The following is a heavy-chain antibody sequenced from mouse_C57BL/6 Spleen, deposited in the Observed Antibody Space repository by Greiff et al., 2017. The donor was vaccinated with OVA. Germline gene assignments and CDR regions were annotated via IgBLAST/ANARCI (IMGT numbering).Heavy chain of an antibody. CDR1: GYAFSSSW. V-gene: IGHV1-82*01. CDR3: ANSNYVLYYAMDY. Sequence: QVQLQQSGPELVKPGASVKISCKASGYAFSSSWMNWVKQRPGKGLEWIGRIYPGDGDTNYNGKFKGKATLTADKSSSTAYMQLSSLTSEDSAVYFCANSNYVLYYAMDYWGQGTSVTVSS. J-gene: IGHJ4*01. D-gene: IGHD2-5*01. CDR2: IYPGDGDT.